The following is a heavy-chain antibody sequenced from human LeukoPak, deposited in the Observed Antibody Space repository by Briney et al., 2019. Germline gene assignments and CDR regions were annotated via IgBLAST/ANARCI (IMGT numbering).Heavy chain of an antibody. V-gene: IGHV3-23*01. CDR3: AKSTVTTPLTFDY. Sequence: GGSLRLSCAASGFTFSSYAMSWVRQAPGKGLEWVSGISSSGSGGSTYYADSVKGRFTISRDNSKNTLYLQINSLRAEDTAVYYCAKSTVTTPLTFDYWGQGTLVTVS. J-gene: IGHJ4*02. D-gene: IGHD4-11*01. CDR2: ISSSGSGGST. CDR1: GFTFSSYA.